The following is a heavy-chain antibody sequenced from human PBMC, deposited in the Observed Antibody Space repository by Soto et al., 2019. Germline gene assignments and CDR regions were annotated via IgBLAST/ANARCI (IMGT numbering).Heavy chain of an antibody. Sequence: QVPLQASGPGLVKPSQTLSLTCTVSGGSISSAASYWSWIRQHPGKGLGWIGYISHSGSPYSNPSLNSRVIISVDTSKNQFALSLTSVTAADTAVYYCAREYTYGSNFFDCWGQGALVTVSS. D-gene: IGHD2-2*02. J-gene: IGHJ4*02. CDR3: AREYTYGSNFFDC. CDR2: ISHSGSP. V-gene: IGHV4-31*03. CDR1: GGSISSAASY.